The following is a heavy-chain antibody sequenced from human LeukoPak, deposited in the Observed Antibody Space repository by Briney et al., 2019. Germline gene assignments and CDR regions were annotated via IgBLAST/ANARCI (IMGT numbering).Heavy chain of an antibody. CDR1: GGTFSSYA. J-gene: IGHJ6*02. Sequence: ASVKVSCKASGGTFSSYAISWVRQAPGQGLEWMGIINPSGGSTSYAQKFQGRVTMTRDTSTSTVYMELSSLRSEDTAVYYCARDLVVIFGVVPTRNGMDVWGQGTTVTVSS. D-gene: IGHD3-3*01. CDR2: INPSGGST. CDR3: ARDLVVIFGVVPTRNGMDV. V-gene: IGHV1-46*01.